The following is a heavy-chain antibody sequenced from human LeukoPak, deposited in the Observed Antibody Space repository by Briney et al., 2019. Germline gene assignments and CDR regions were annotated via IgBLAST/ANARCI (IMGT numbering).Heavy chain of an antibody. V-gene: IGHV1-18*04. CDR1: GYTFTRYY. CDR3: ARVEAALLNY. Sequence: ASVKVSCKASGYTFTRYYMHWVRQAPGQGLEWMVGISAYNGNTNYAQKLQGRVTMTTDTSTSTAYMELRSLRSDDTAVYYCARVEAALLNYWGQGTLVTVSS. J-gene: IGHJ4*02. D-gene: IGHD3-3*01. CDR2: ISAYNGNT.